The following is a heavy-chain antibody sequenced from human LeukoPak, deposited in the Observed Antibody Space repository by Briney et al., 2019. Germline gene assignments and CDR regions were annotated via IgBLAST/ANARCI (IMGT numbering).Heavy chain of an antibody. Sequence: PGGSLRLSCVASGFTFSSRDWMTWVRQAPGKGLEWVANIKQDGSEKNYVDSVKGRFTISRDNAKNSVDLQMNSLRVEDTAVYYCARDVGYFDWSVFDYWGQGTLVTVSS. CDR1: GFTFSSRDW. D-gene: IGHD3-9*01. J-gene: IGHJ4*02. V-gene: IGHV3-7*01. CDR3: ARDVGYFDWSVFDY. CDR2: IKQDGSEK.